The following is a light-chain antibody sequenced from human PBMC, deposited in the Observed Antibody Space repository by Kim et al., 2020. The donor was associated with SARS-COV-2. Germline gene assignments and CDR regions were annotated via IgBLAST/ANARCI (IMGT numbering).Light chain of an antibody. CDR3: MQALQTPPT. J-gene: IGKJ2*01. CDR1: QSLLHSNGYNY. CDR2: LGS. V-gene: IGKV2-28*01. Sequence: EPASISCRSSQSLLHSNGYNYLDWYLQKPGQSPQLLIYLGSNRASGVPDRFSGSGSGTDFTLKISRVEAEDVGVYYCMQALQTPPTFGHGTKLEI.